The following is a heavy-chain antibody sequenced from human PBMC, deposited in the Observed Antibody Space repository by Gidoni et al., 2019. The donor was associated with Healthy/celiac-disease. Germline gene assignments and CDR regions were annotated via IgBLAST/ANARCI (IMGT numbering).Heavy chain of an antibody. CDR1: GFTFSSYW. CDR2: IKQDGSEK. V-gene: IGHV3-7*01. D-gene: IGHD3-16*02. J-gene: IGHJ6*02. CDR3: ARPGSIMITFGGVIVPAYYYYGMDV. Sequence: EVQLVESGGGLVQPGGSLRRSCAASGFTFSSYWMSWVRQAPGKGLDGVANIKQDGSEKYYVDSVKGRFTISRDNAKNSLYLQMNSLRAEDTAVYYCARPGSIMITFGGVIVPAYYYYGMDVWGQGTTVTVSS.